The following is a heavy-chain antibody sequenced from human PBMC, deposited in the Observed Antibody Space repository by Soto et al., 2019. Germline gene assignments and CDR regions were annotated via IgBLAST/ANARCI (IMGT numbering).Heavy chain of an antibody. CDR1: GGSISSYC. CDR3: ARVLVFELCRGDSWAGSSCDP. D-gene: IGHD2-15*01. J-gene: IGHJ5*02. Sequence: SETLSLTCTVSGGSISSYCWSWIRQPPGKGLEWIGYIYYSGSTNYNPSLKSRVTISVDTSKNQFSLQLSSVTAADPAVYYCARVLVFELCRGDSWAGSSCDPWGKGLPVTAFS. V-gene: IGHV4-59*01. CDR2: IYYSGST.